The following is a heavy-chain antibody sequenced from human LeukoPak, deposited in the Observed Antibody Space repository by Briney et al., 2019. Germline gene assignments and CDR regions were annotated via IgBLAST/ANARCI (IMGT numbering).Heavy chain of an antibody. J-gene: IGHJ4*02. CDR3: ARDSRANWGLGRLDY. CDR2: IYDSGSS. V-gene: IGHV4-59*01. D-gene: IGHD7-27*01. CDR1: GGSIRGYY. Sequence: PSETLSLTCSVSGGSIRGYYWSWMRQPPGQGLEWIGYIYDSGSSKYNPSLKSRVTTSVDTSKNQFSQKLRDVTAADTVVYFCARDSRANWGLGRLDYWGQGTLVTVSS.